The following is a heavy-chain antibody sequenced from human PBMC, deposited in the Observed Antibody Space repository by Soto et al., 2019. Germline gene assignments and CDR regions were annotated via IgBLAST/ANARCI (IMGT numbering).Heavy chain of an antibody. J-gene: IGHJ3*02. V-gene: IGHV3-30-3*01. CDR3: ARRQLKYRSGWYGAFDI. CDR1: GFTFSSYA. CDR2: ISYDGSNK. D-gene: IGHD6-19*01. Sequence: QVQLVESGGGVVQPGRSLRLSCAASGFTFSSYAMHWVRQAPGKGLEWVAVISYDGSNKYYADSVKGRFTISRDNSKNTLYLQMNSLRAEDTAVYYCARRQLKYRSGWYGAFDIWGQGTMVTVSS.